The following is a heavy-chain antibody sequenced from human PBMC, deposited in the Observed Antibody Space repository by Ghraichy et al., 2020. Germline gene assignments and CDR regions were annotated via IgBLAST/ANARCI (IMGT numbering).Heavy chain of an antibody. CDR2: INHSGST. J-gene: IGHJ6*02. CDR3: ARVNKVRGVEWVLLLGMDV. Sequence: SETLSLTCAVYGGSFSGYYWSWIRQPPGKGLEWIGEINHSGSTNYNPSLKSRVTISVDTSKNQFSLKLSSVTAADTAVYYCARVNKVRGVEWVLLLGMDVWGQGTTVTVSS. D-gene: IGHD3-10*01. CDR1: GGSFSGYY. V-gene: IGHV4-34*01.